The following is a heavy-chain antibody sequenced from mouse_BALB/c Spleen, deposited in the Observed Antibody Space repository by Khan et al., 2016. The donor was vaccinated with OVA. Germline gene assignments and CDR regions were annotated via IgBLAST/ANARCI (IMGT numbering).Heavy chain of an antibody. V-gene: IGHV3-2*02. CDR3: ARVTNSWFAY. CDR1: GYSIISDYA. J-gene: IGHJ3*01. CDR2: ISYSGST. Sequence: DVQLQESGPGLVKPSQSLSLTCTVTGYSIISDYAWNWIRQFPGNKLEWMGYISYSGSTSYNPSLKSRISITRDTSKKQFFLQLNSVTTEDTATYYCARVTNSWFAYWGQGTLVAVSA. D-gene: IGHD2-13*01.